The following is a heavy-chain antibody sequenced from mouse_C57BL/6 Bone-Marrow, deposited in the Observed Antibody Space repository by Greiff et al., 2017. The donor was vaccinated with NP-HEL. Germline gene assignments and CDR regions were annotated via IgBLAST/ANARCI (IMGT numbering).Heavy chain of an antibody. CDR3: ARYYYGSGYLDY. V-gene: IGHV1-72*01. Sequence: QVQLQQPGAELVRPGSSVKLSCKASGYTFTSYWMDWVKQRPGQGLDWIGRIDPNSGGTKYNEKFKSKATLTVDKPSSTAYMQLSSLTSEDSAVYYCARYYYGSGYLDYWGQGTTLTVSA. CDR1: GYTFTSYW. D-gene: IGHD1-1*01. J-gene: IGHJ2*01. CDR2: IDPNSGGT.